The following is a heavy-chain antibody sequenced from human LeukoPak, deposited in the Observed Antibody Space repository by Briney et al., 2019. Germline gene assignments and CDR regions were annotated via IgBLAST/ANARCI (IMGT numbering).Heavy chain of an antibody. D-gene: IGHD6-13*01. Sequence: PSETLSLTCTVSGGSISSSSYYWGWIRQPPGKGLEWIGSIYYSGSTYYNPSLKSRVTISVDTSKNQFSLKLSSVTAADTAVYYCARGTIIAAAGTPDYWGQGTLVTVSS. CDR3: ARGTIIAAAGTPDY. V-gene: IGHV4-39*07. CDR1: GGSISSSSYY. J-gene: IGHJ4*02. CDR2: IYYSGST.